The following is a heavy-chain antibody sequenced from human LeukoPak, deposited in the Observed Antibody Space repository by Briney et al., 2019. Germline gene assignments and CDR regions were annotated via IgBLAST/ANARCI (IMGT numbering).Heavy chain of an antibody. D-gene: IGHD6-19*01. CDR2: IYTSGST. J-gene: IGHJ3*02. CDR1: GSSISSGSYY. CDR3: AREKYYRGSGWYRDARVDAFDI. V-gene: IGHV4-61*09. Sequence: PSETLSLTCTVSGSSISSGSYYWSWIRQPAGKGLEWIGHIYTSGSTNYNPSLKSRVTISVDTSKNQFSLKLSSVTAADTAVYYCAREKYYRGSGWYRDARVDAFDIWGQGTMVTVSS.